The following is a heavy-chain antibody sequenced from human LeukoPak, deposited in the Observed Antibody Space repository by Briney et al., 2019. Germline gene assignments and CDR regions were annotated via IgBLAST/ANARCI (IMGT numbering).Heavy chain of an antibody. CDR1: GYTCAGYY. V-gene: IGHV1-2*02. CDR3: TRSSWDCSSGSCYSNMNFDY. J-gene: IGHJ4*02. D-gene: IGHD2-15*01. Sequence: GASVKGSCKASGYTCAGYYIHWVQRATGKGLEWLGSINPNKGDTKSAQKFRDRVIMTTDTSLTTAYMEVINLSSDDTAVYYCTRSSWDCSSGSCYSNMNFDYWGQGTLVTVSS. CDR2: INPNKGDT.